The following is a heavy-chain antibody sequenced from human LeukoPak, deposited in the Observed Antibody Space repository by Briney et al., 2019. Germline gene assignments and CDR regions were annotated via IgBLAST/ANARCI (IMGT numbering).Heavy chain of an antibody. CDR1: SYSFNRYG. CDR2: ISGYNGNT. CDR3: ARQGYSGHSQGAADY. J-gene: IGHJ4*02. Sequence: ASVKVSCKASSYSFNRYGISWVRQAPGQGLEWMGWISGYNGNTNYAQKFQGRVTMTTDTSTSTAHMELRSLRSDDTAVYYCARQGYSGHSQGAADYWGQGTLVTVSS. D-gene: IGHD4-23*01. V-gene: IGHV1-18*01.